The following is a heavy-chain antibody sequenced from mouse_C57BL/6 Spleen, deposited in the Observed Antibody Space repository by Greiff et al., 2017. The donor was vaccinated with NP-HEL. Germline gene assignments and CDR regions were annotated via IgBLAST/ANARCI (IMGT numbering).Heavy chain of an antibody. V-gene: IGHV1-50*01. J-gene: IGHJ2*01. CDR2: IDPSDSYT. CDR1: GYTFTSYW. CDR3: ASHYGNSAY. D-gene: IGHD2-1*01. Sequence: QVQLQQPGAELVKPGASVKLSCKASGYTFTSYWMQWVKQRPGQGLEWIGEIDPSDSYTNYNQKFKGKATLTVDTSSSTAYMQLSSLTSEDSAVYYCASHYGNSAYWGQGTTLTVSS.